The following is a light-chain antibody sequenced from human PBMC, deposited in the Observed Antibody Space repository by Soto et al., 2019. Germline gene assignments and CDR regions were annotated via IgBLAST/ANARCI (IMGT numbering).Light chain of an antibody. J-gene: IGKJ1*01. CDR2: KAS. CDR3: QQFNNYPWT. CDR1: QSISSW. Sequence: DIQMTQSPSTLSASVGDRVTITCLASQSISSWLAWYQQKPGKAPKLLIYKASSLESGVPSRFGGSGSGTEFTLTISSLQPDDFATYYCQQFNNYPWTFGQGTRVEIK. V-gene: IGKV1-5*03.